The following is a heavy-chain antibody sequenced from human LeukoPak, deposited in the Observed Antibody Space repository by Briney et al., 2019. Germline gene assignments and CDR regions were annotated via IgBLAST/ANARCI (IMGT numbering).Heavy chain of an antibody. V-gene: IGHV3-30*18. Sequence: GGSLRLSCAASGFTFSSYGMHWVRQAPGKGLEWVAVISYDGSNKYYADSVKGRFTISRDNSKNTLYLEMNSLRAEDTAVYYCAKTTARGGYYYYGLDVWGQGATVTVSS. J-gene: IGHJ6*02. D-gene: IGHD4-4*01. CDR2: ISYDGSNK. CDR1: GFTFSSYG. CDR3: AKTTARGGYYYYGLDV.